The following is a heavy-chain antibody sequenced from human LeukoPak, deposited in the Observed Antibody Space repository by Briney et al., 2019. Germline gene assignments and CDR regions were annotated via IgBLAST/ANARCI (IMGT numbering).Heavy chain of an antibody. CDR2: IYHSGST. J-gene: IGHJ5*02. D-gene: IGHD6-19*01. Sequence: SETLSLTCTVSGYSISSGYYWGWIRQPPGKGLEWIGSIYHSGSTYYNPSLKSRVTISVDTSKNQFSLKLSPVTAADTAVYYCARTGAVAGIDWFDPWGQGTLVTVSS. V-gene: IGHV4-38-2*02. CDR1: GYSISSGYY. CDR3: ARTGAVAGIDWFDP.